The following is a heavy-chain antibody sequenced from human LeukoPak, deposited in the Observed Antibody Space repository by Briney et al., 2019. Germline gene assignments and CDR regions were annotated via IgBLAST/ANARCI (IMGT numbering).Heavy chain of an antibody. D-gene: IGHD3-10*01. CDR2: INPNSGGT. J-gene: IGHJ4*02. CDR3: ARVPYDSGSSNRGRVDY. V-gene: IGHV1-2*06. CDR1: GYTFTGYY. Sequence: ASVKVSCTASGYTFTGYYMHWVRQAPGQGLEWMGRINPNSGGTNYAQKFQGRVTMTRDTSISTAYMELSRLRSDDTAVYYCARVPYDSGSSNRGRVDYWGQGTLVTVSS.